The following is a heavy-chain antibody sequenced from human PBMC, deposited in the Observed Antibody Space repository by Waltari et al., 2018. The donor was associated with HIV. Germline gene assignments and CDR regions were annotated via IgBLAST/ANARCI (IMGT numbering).Heavy chain of an antibody. V-gene: IGHV1-18*01. CDR2: ISAYDGNK. CDR1: GFTFATSV. J-gene: IGHJ6*02. D-gene: IGHD2-8*01. CDR3: VRGGGSWLYDMYYYQGLDV. Sequence: VQLVQSGPEMRQTGASVKLSCRASGFTFATSVFSWVRQAPGQGLEWLGWISAYDGNKDSAQKFKGRIILTTDTSTTTAQLEVRNLRSDDTAIYHCVRGGGSWLYDMYYYQGLDVWGQGTTVIVSS.